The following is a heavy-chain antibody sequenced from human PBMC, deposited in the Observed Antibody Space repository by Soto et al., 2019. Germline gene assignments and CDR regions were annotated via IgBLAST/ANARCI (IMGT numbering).Heavy chain of an antibody. J-gene: IGHJ6*02. CDR3: VRAAGYSGNDSGYYYGMDV. CDR1: GFTFSSYG. V-gene: IGHV3-33*01. CDR2: VWYDGGTK. Sequence: QVPLVESGGGVVQPGRSLRLSCAASGFTFSSYGMHCVRQAPGKGLEWVALVWYDGGTKYYAASVKGRCTISRDNSKTTLYLQMHSLRDEDTGVYYCVRAAGYSGNDSGYYYGMDVWAQGTTVTVSS. D-gene: IGHD5-12*01.